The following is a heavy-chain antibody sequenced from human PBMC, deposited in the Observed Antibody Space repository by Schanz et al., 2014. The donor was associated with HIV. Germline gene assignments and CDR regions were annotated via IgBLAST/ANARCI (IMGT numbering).Heavy chain of an antibody. Sequence: QVQLAQSGGGVVQPGRSLRLSCAGSGFTFSNYGMHWVRQAPGKGREWVAFISYDGTKKYDADSVKGRFTISRDNSKNPLYLQKSSLRAEDTDVYYCAKDHYDFRLSPHDFWGQGTLVTVSS. V-gene: IGHV3-30*18. CDR3: AKDHYDFRLSPHDF. CDR2: ISYDGTKK. J-gene: IGHJ4*02. CDR1: GFTFSNYG. D-gene: IGHD3-3*01.